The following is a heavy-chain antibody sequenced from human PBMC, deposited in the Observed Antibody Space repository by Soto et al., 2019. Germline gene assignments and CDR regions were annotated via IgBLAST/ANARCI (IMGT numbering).Heavy chain of an antibody. CDR2: IYYSGST. CDR3: ARRQYSSSSLSYYYGMDV. CDR1: GGSISSYY. Sequence: SETLSLTCTVSGGSISSYYWSWIRQPPGKGLEWIGYIYYSGSTNYNPSLKSRVTISVDTSKNQFSLKLSSVTAADTAVYYCARRQYSSSSLSYYYGMDVWGQGTTVTVSS. J-gene: IGHJ6*02. D-gene: IGHD6-6*01. V-gene: IGHV4-59*01.